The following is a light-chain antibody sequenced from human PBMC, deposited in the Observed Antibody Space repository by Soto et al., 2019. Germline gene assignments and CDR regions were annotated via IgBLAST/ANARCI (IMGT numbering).Light chain of an antibody. J-gene: IGKJ5*01. CDR2: AAS. Sequence: DIQMTQSPSSLSASVGDRVTITCRASQSISSYLNWYQQKPGKAPKXLIYAASSLQSGVPSRFIGSGSGTNFTLTVSSLQPEDCATYDCQQSYSTPITFGQGTRLEIK. V-gene: IGKV1-39*01. CDR3: QQSYSTPIT. CDR1: QSISSY.